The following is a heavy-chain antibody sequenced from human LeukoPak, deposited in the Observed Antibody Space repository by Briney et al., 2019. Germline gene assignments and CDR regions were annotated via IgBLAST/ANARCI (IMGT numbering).Heavy chain of an antibody. D-gene: IGHD1-14*01. Sequence: ASVTVSCKTSGNTFSSNIINWVRQAPGQRIDWMGWINAGNGNTKYSEKFQGRVTITRDTSASTVYMELNSLRSEDTAVYYCARERPTTTAFHVWGQGTMVTVS. V-gene: IGHV1-3*01. CDR1: GNTFSSNI. CDR2: INAGNGNT. CDR3: ARERPTTTAFHV. J-gene: IGHJ3*01.